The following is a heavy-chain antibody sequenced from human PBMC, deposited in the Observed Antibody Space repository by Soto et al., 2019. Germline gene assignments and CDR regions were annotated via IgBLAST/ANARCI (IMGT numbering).Heavy chain of an antibody. V-gene: IGHV1-69*13. D-gene: IGHD2-2*01. CDR1: GGTFSSYA. J-gene: IGHJ6*02. CDR3: ARGALYCSSTSCLRDYYYGMDV. CDR2: IIPIFGTA. Sequence: ASVKVSCKASGGTFSSYAISWVRQAPGQGLEWMGGIIPIFGTANYAQKFQGRVTITADESTSTAYMELSSLRSEDTAVYYCARGALYCSSTSCLRDYYYGMDVWGQGTTVTVSS.